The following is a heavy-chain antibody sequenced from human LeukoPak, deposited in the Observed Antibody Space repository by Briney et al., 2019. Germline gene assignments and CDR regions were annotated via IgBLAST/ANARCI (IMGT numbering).Heavy chain of an antibody. CDR3: ARQSSGWYRGLFDY. J-gene: IGHJ4*02. CDR2: IYYSGST. D-gene: IGHD6-19*01. V-gene: IGHV4-59*01. Sequence: SETLSLTCTVSGGSISSYYWSWIRQPPGKGLEWIGYIYYSGSTNYNPSLKSRVTISVDTSKNQFSLKLSSVTAADTAVYYWARQSSGWYRGLFDYWGQGTLVTVSS. CDR1: GGSISSYY.